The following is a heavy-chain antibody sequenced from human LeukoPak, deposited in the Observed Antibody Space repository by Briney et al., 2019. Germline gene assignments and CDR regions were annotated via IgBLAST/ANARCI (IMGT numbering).Heavy chain of an antibody. CDR2: ISYDGSNK. D-gene: IGHD3-9*01. V-gene: IGHV3-30*04. CDR1: GCTFSSYA. Sequence: GGSLRLSCAASGCTFSSYAMHWVRQAPGKGLEWVAVISYDGSNKYYADSVQGRFTISRDNAKNSLYLQMNSLRAEDTAVYYCASMGGRLRYFDWLLPFDYWGQGTLVTVS. CDR3: ASMGGRLRYFDWLLPFDY. J-gene: IGHJ4*02.